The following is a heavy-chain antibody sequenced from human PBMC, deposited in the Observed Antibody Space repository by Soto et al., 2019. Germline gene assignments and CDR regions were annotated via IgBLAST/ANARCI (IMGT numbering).Heavy chain of an antibody. V-gene: IGHV4-31*02. CDR1: GGTIRSGGYY. CDR2: IYYSGST. J-gene: IGHJ4*02. CDR3: ASRSSGWYFDY. Sequence: TSLPLSHPWTVSGGTIRSGGYYWSWIRQHPGKGLEWIGYIYYSGSTYYNPSLKSRVTISVDNSKNTLYLQMNSLRAEDTAVYYCASRSSGWYFDYWGQGTLVTVS. D-gene: IGHD6-19*01.